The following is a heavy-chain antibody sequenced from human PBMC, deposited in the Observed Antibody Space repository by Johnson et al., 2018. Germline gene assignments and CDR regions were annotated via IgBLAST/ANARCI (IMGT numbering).Heavy chain of an antibody. Sequence: QVQLQESGPRLVKPSETLSLTCSVSGGSISNYYWSWIRQPPGKGLEWIGYIYHTGSSNYNPSLKSRVTISVDTSKSQFSLKLSSVTAAGTAGDYCERRREYYGSGSYAYYYYYGMDVWGQGTTVTVSS. CDR1: GGSISNYY. V-gene: IGHV4-59*01. D-gene: IGHD3-10*01. J-gene: IGHJ6*02. CDR3: ERRREYYGSGSYAYYYYYGMDV. CDR2: IYHTGSS.